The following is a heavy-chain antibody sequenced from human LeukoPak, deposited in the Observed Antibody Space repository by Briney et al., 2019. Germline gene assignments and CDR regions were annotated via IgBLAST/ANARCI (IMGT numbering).Heavy chain of an antibody. D-gene: IGHD1-26*01. CDR2: ISSSGSTI. Sequence: PGGPLRLPCAASGFTFSSYEMNWVRQAPGKGLEWVSYISSSGSTIYYADSVKGRFTISRDNAKNSLYLQMNSLRAEDTAVYYCARESGTWDYPRLDYWGQGTLVTVSS. CDR1: GFTFSSYE. V-gene: IGHV3-48*03. CDR3: ARESGTWDYPRLDY. J-gene: IGHJ4*02.